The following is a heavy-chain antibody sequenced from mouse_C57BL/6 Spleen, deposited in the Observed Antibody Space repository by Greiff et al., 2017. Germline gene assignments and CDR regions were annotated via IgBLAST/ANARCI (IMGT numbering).Heavy chain of an antibody. J-gene: IGHJ2*01. CDR1: GYTFTSYW. CDR2: IYPGSGST. V-gene: IGHV1-55*01. D-gene: IGHD2-3*01. CDR3: ARGGYDGYLYYFDY. Sequence: QVQLQQPGAELVKPGASVKMSCKASGYTFTSYWITWVKQRPGQGLEWIGDIYPGSGSTNYNEKFKSKATLTVDTSSSTAYMQLSSLTSDDSSVYYCARGGYDGYLYYFDYWGQGTTLTVSS.